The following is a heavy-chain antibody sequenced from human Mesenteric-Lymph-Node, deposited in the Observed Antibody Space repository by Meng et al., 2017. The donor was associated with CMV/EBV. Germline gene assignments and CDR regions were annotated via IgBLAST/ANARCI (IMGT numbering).Heavy chain of an antibody. CDR1: GFTFSSYW. Sequence: GESLKISCAASGFTFSSYWMHWVRQAPGKGLVWVSRINSDETRTTYADSVKGRFTISRDNAKNTLYLQMNSLRAEDTAVYYCARGVLIDYYYYGLDVWGQGTTVTVSS. CDR2: INSDETRT. J-gene: IGHJ6*02. V-gene: IGHV3-74*01. CDR3: ARGVLIDYYYYGLDV. D-gene: IGHD2-8*01.